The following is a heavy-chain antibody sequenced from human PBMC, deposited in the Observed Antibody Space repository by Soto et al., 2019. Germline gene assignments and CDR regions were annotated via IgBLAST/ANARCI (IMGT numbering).Heavy chain of an antibody. CDR2: ISYDGSNK. J-gene: IGHJ3*02. CDR3: AKGGITMLVGRNAFDI. D-gene: IGHD3-22*01. V-gene: IGHV3-30*18. Sequence: QVQLVESGGGVVQPGRSLRLSCAASGFTFSSYGMHWVRQAPGKGLEWVAVISYDGSNKYYADSVKGRFTISRDNSKNTLYVQMNSLRAEDTAVYYCAKGGITMLVGRNAFDIWGQGTMVTVSS. CDR1: GFTFSSYG.